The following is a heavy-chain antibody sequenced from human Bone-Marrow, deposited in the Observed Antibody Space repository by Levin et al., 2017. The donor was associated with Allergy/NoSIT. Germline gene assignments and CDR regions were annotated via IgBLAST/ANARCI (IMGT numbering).Heavy chain of an antibody. CDR3: ARSGAEQRQYYYYYYGMDV. Sequence: GGSLRLSCAASGFTFSDYYMSWIRQAPGKGLEWVSYISSSGSTIYYADSVKGRFTISRDNAKNSLYLQMNSLRAEDTAVYYCARSGAEQRQYYYYYYGMDVWGQGTTVTVSS. CDR1: GFTFSDYY. J-gene: IGHJ6*02. D-gene: IGHD6-25*01. V-gene: IGHV3-11*01. CDR2: ISSSGSTI.